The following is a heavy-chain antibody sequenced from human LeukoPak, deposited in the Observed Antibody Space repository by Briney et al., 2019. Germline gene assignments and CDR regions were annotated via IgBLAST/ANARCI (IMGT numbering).Heavy chain of an antibody. CDR3: AGGGRDGYNLDY. CDR1: GGSMSSYS. Sequence: SETLSLTCTVSGGSMSSYSWIWIRQPPGKGLEWIGYIYYSGSTNYNPSLKSRVTISVDTSKNQFSLKLSSVTAADTAVYYCAGGGRDGYNLDYWGQGTLVTVSS. V-gene: IGHV4-59*01. D-gene: IGHD5-24*01. J-gene: IGHJ4*02. CDR2: IYYSGST.